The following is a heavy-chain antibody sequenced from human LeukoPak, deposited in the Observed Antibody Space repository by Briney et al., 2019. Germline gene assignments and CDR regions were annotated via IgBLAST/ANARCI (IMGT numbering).Heavy chain of an antibody. CDR2: ISYDGSNK. J-gene: IGHJ6*02. D-gene: IGHD6-19*01. CDR1: GFIFSSYW. V-gene: IGHV3-30*09. CDR3: ARDPLNSSGWYKFMDV. Sequence: PGGSLRLSCSASGFIFSSYWMSWVRQAPGKGLEWVAVISYDGSNKYYADSVKGRFAVSRDNSKNRQYLQMNSLRAEDTAVYYCARDPLNSSGWYKFMDVWGQGTTVTVSS.